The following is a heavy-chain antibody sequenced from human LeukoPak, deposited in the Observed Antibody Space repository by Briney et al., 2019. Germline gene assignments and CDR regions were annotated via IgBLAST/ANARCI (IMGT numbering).Heavy chain of an antibody. V-gene: IGHV3-9*01. J-gene: IGHJ4*02. Sequence: GGSLRLSCAASGFTFDDYAMHWVRQAPGKGLEWVSGISWNSGSIGYADSVKGRFTISRDNAKNSLYLQMNSLRAEDTALYYCAKDIGSYGSFDYWGQGTLVTVSS. CDR3: AKDIGSYGSFDY. CDR1: GFTFDDYA. D-gene: IGHD5-18*01. CDR2: ISWNSGSI.